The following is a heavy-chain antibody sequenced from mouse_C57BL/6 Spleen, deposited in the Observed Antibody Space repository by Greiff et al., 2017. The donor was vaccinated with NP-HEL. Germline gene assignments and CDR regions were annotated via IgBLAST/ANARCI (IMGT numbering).Heavy chain of an antibody. D-gene: IGHD1-1*01. CDR1: GYTFTSYW. CDR3: ARDYYGSSGAMDS. V-gene: IGHV1-69*01. Sequence: QVQLQQSGAELVMPGASVKLSCKASGYTFTSYWMHWVKQRPGQGLEWIGEIDPSDSYTNYNQKFKGKSTLTGDKSSSTAYMQLSSLTSEDSAVYYCARDYYGSSGAMDSWGKGASVTVSS. CDR2: IDPSDSYT. J-gene: IGHJ4*01.